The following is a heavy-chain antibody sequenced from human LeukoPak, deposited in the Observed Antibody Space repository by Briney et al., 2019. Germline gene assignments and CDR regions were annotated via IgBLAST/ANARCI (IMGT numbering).Heavy chain of an antibody. J-gene: IGHJ3*02. D-gene: IGHD5-18*01. CDR1: GGSVSSGSYY. CDR2: IYTSGST. CDR3: ARDGAAMGVDAFDI. V-gene: IGHV4-61*02. Sequence: SETLSLTCTVSGGSVSSGSYYWSWIRQPAGKGLEWIGRIYTSGSTNYNPSLKSRVTISVDTSKNQFSLKLSSVTAADTAVYYCARDGAAMGVDAFDIWGQGTMVTVSS.